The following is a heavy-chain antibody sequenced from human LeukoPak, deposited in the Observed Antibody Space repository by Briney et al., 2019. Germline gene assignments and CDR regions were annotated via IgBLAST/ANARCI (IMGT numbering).Heavy chain of an antibody. D-gene: IGHD3-10*01. CDR3: ARGLSGAPDY. J-gene: IGHJ1*01. Sequence: QSGGSLRLSCVGSGFTFSNHALHWVRQFPGKRLEYVSAISNNGRSTHYTDSAKGRFTVSRDNSKETVYLQLGSLRPEDTALYYCARGLSGAPDYWGRGTLVTVSS. CDR1: GFTFSNHA. V-gene: IGHV3-64*02. CDR2: ISNNGRST.